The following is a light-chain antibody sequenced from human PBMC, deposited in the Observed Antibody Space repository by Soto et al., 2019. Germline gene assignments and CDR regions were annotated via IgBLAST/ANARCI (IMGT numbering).Light chain of an antibody. J-gene: IGKJ4*01. V-gene: IGKV1D-12*01. CDR2: AAS. CDR1: QGISSW. Sequence: DTPMTQSPSSVSASVGDRVTITCRASQGISSWLAWYQQRPGTAPKLLIYAASRLPGGVPARFSGSGSGTDYTLTISSLHPEDFATYYCQQANSFPLTFGGGTKVEFK. CDR3: QQANSFPLT.